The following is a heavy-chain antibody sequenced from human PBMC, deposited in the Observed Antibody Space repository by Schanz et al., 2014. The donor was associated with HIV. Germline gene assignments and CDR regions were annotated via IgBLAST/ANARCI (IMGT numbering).Heavy chain of an antibody. J-gene: IGHJ4*02. D-gene: IGHD3-10*01. CDR1: GLTFGDHP. CDR3: ARWRSGAPSN. Sequence: EVQLVESGGGLVKPGRSLRLSCTASGLTFGDHPMSWVRQAPGEGLEGVGRSKNKANGYITEYTASVKGRFTISRDDSRNSLYLQMNSLKTEDTAVYFCARWRSGAPSNWGQGTLVTVSS. CDR2: SKNKANGYIT. V-gene: IGHV3-72*01.